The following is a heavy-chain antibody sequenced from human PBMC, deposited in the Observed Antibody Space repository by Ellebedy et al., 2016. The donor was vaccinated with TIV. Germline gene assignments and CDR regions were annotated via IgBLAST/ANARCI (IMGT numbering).Heavy chain of an antibody. J-gene: IGHJ3*02. CDR3: ATDNRAFLDI. D-gene: IGHD2/OR15-2a*01. V-gene: IGHV1-24*01. Sequence: AASVKVSCKVSGYSLSDLHMHWARQAPGKGLEWMGGFDLQESKTIYAQKFKGRVTVTEDTSTDTAYMQLNSLRSDNTAVYYCATDNRAFLDIWGQGTMVTVSS. CDR2: FDLQESKT. CDR1: GYSLSDLH.